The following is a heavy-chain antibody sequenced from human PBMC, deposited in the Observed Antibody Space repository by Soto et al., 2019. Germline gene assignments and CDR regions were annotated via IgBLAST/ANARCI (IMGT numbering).Heavy chain of an antibody. CDR3: ARVYYEDYFDY. Sequence: SETLALTCTVSGGSISSYYRSWIRQPPGKGLEWIGYIYYSGSTNYNPSLKSRVTISVDTSKNQFSLKLSSVTAADTAVYDCARVYYEDYFDYWGQGTMVTVSS. V-gene: IGHV4-59*01. D-gene: IGHD2-8*01. CDR2: IYYSGST. J-gene: IGHJ4*02. CDR1: GGSISSYY.